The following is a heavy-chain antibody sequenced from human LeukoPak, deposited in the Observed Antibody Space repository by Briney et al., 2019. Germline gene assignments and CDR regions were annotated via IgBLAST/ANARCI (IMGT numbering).Heavy chain of an antibody. CDR2: INPDASST. CDR3: ARGGVPGAYDI. CDR1: GFTFSNSW. V-gene: IGHV3-74*01. D-gene: IGHD1-26*01. Sequence: PGGSLRLSCAASGFTFSNSWMHWVRQAPGKGLVWVSRINPDASSTTYADSVKGRFTISRGNAKNTLYLQMNSLTGEDTAVYYCARGGVPGAYDIWGQGTMVTVS. J-gene: IGHJ3*02.